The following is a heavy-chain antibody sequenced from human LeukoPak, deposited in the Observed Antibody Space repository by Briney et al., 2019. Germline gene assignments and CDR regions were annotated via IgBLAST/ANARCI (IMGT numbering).Heavy chain of an antibody. CDR2: INPNSGGT. Sequence: ASVKVSCKASGYTFTGYYMHWVRQAPGQGLEWMGWINPNSGGTNYAQKFQGRVTMTRDTSISTAYMELSRLRSDDTAVYYCARDYRGRGYSYGYLDYWGQGTLVTVSS. CDR1: GYTFTGYY. J-gene: IGHJ4*02. D-gene: IGHD5-18*01. V-gene: IGHV1-2*02. CDR3: ARDYRGRGYSYGYLDY.